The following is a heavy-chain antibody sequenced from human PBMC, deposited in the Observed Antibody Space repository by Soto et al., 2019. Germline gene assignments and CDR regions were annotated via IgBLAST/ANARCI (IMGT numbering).Heavy chain of an antibody. J-gene: IGHJ4*02. Sequence: SETLSLTCTVSGGSVSSGSYYWSWIRQPPGKGLEWIGYIYYRGSTNYNPSLKSRVTISVDTSKNQFSLKLSSVTAADTAVYYCARAQLGNSPILFDYWGQGTLVTVSS. CDR3: ARAQLGNSPILFDY. CDR1: GGSVSSGSYY. D-gene: IGHD3-3*01. CDR2: IYYRGST. V-gene: IGHV4-61*01.